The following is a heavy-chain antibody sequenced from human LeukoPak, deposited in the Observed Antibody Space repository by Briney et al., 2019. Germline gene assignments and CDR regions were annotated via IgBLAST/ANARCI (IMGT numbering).Heavy chain of an antibody. J-gene: IGHJ4*02. CDR3: AKRGTYGSYYFDY. Sequence: GGSLRLSCAASGFTFSSYGMSWVRQAPGKGLEWVSTISHSGGSTNYADSVKGRFTISRDNSKNTLYLQMNSLRAEDTAVYYCAKRGTYGSYYFDYWGQGTLVTVSS. CDR1: GFTFSSYG. D-gene: IGHD1-26*01. V-gene: IGHV3-23*01. CDR2: ISHSGGST.